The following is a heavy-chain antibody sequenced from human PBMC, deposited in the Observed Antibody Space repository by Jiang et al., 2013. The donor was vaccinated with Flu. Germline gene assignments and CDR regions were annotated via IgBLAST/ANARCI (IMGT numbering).Heavy chain of an antibody. Sequence: KPTQTLTLTCTFSGFSLSTSGICVSWIRQPPGKALEWLARIDWDDDKHYSTSLRTRLTISKDTSKNQVVLTMTNMDPVDTATYFCARTRGFSYGQPYDYWGRGTLVTVSS. D-gene: IGHD5-18*01. J-gene: IGHJ4*02. CDR1: GFSLSTSGIC. CDR3: ARTRGFSYGQPYDY. CDR2: IDWDDDK. V-gene: IGHV2-70*11.